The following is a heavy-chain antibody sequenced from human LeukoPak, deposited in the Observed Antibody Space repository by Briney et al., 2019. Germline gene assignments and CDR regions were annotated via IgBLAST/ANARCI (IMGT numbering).Heavy chain of an antibody. CDR1: GYSFTSYW. D-gene: IGHD1-26*01. J-gene: IGHJ4*02. V-gene: IGHV5-51*01. CDR3: ARLVNGVGNSGSYYFFDY. Sequence: GESLKISCKGSGYSFTSYWIGWVRQMPGKGLEWMGIIYPGDSDTRCSPSFQGQVTISADKSISTAYLQWSSLKASDTAMYYCARLVNGVGNSGSYYFFDYWGRGTLATVSS. CDR2: IYPGDSDT.